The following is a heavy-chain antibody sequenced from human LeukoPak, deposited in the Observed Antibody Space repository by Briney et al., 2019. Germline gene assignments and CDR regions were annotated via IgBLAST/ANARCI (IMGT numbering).Heavy chain of an antibody. Sequence: PGRSLRLSCGASGFTFSNYNMHWVRQAPGKGLEWVAVLWSDGSNYYYADSVKGRFTISRDNSKNTLFLHMNSLSAEDTAVYFCAREAEYCSAGSCYGDRLDYWGRGTLVTVSS. CDR3: AREAEYCSAGSCYGDRLDY. J-gene: IGHJ4*02. CDR2: LWSDGSNY. CDR1: GFTFSNYN. D-gene: IGHD2-15*01. V-gene: IGHV3-33*01.